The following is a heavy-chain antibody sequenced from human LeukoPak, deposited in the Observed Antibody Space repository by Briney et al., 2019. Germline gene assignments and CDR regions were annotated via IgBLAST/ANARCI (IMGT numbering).Heavy chain of an antibody. CDR3: ARDCSSTSCHAFDI. CDR1: GVTLSSYA. V-gene: IGHV3-30*16. D-gene: IGHD2-2*01. Sequence: GGGPRHSSADPGVTLSSYAMCRGSHGPREGVGWGADISYDGSNKYYADSVKGRFTISRDNSKNTLYLQMNSLRAEDTAVYYCARDCSSTSCHAFDIWGQGTMVTVSS. CDR2: ISYDGSNK. J-gene: IGHJ3*02.